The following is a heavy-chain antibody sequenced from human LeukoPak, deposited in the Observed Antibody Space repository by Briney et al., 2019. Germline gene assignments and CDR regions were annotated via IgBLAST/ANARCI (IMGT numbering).Heavy chain of an antibody. CDR3: AKYNGGYYSYYYMDV. Sequence: GGSLRLSCAASGFTFSSYEMSWVRQAPGKGLEWVSYISSSGSTIYYADSVKGRFTISRDNAKNSLYLQMNSLRAEDTAIYYCAKYNGGYYSYYYMDVWGKGTTVTISS. V-gene: IGHV3-48*03. CDR2: ISSSGSTI. D-gene: IGHD1-1*01. CDR1: GFTFSSYE. J-gene: IGHJ6*03.